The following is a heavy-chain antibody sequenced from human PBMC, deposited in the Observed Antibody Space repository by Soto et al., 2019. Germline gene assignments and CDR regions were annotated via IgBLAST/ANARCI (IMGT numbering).Heavy chain of an antibody. CDR2: INGSSSTM. Sequence: EVQLVESGGGLVQRGGSLRLSCAASGFTFGIYSMNWVRQAPGKGLEWISYINGSSSTMYYADSVKGRFIISRDNGDNSLYLQMNSLRDADTAVYYCARGDRFRGSGDRCFSDGLFLSWGQGTLVTVSS. CDR3: ARGDRFRGSGDRCFSDGLFLS. D-gene: IGHD2-15*01. J-gene: IGHJ5*02. V-gene: IGHV3-48*02. CDR1: GFTFGIYS.